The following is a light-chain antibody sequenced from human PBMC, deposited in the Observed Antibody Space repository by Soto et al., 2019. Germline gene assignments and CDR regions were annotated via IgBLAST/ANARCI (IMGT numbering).Light chain of an antibody. CDR1: QSVRDTY. CDR2: GAS. J-gene: IGKJ1*01. CDR3: QYCAISAGT. V-gene: IGKV3-20*01. Sequence: IVLTQSPDPLSLSPGERATLSCRASQSVRDTYLAWYQQKPGQAPSLLIYGASNRATGVPDRFSGSGSGTDFALTISRLEPEDFALYYCQYCAISAGTFGQGTKVDIK.